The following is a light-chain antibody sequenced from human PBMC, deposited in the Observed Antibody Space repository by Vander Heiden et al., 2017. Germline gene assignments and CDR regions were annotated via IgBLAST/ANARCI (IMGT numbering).Light chain of an antibody. CDR2: GAA. J-gene: IGKJ2*01. Sequence: IVMTHSPATLSVSPGERATLSCSDSQSDTCNLAWYQQKPGRAPTRLIDGAATRATGSPARFSSSGSWTKFTLTISSLQYDDVAVEYCHQYNNWPLYTFGQGTKLEIK. V-gene: IGKV3-15*01. CDR3: HQYNNWPLYT. CDR1: QSDTCN.